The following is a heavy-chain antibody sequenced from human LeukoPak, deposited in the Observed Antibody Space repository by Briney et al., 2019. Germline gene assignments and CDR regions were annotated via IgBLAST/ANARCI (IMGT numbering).Heavy chain of an antibody. CDR2: INPSGGST. J-gene: IGHJ4*02. V-gene: IGHV1-46*01. Sequence: ASVKVSCKASGYTFTSYYTHWVRQAPGQGLEWMGIINPSGGSTSYAQKFQGRVTMTRDTSTSTVYMELSSLRSEDTAVYYCTRDPRDGGNSASFDYWGQGTLVTVSS. CDR1: GYTFTSYY. CDR3: TRDPRDGGNSASFDY. D-gene: IGHD4-23*01.